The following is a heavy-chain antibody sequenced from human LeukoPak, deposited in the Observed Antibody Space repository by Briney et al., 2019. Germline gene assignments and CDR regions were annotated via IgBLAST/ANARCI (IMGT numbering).Heavy chain of an antibody. CDR3: ARDPAYGGNPGFDY. CDR1: GGSISSGDYY. V-gene: IGHV4-30-4*08. CDR2: IYYSGST. D-gene: IGHD4-23*01. J-gene: IGHJ4*02. Sequence: PSQTLSLTCTVSGGSISSGDYYWSWIRQPPRKGLEWIGYIYYSGSTYYNPSLKSRVTISVDTSKNQFSLKLSSVTAADTAVYYCARDPAYGGNPGFDYWGQGTLVTVSS.